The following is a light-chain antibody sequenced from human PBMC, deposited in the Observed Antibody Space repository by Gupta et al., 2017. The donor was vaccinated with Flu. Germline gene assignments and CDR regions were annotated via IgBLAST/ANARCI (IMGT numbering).Light chain of an antibody. CDR3: QSYDSINRDVV. Sequence: KFILTQPHSVSEFPGKTVTHSFTRSSGSISTTYLLWSQQRPGSSPTTVIYEDDKRTSGVPYRFFGAINRSSYSASLTIFGLLNKDEADYFCQSYDSINRDVVFGGGTKLTVL. CDR2: EDD. J-gene: IGLJ2*01. CDR1: SGSISTTY. V-gene: IGLV6-57*01.